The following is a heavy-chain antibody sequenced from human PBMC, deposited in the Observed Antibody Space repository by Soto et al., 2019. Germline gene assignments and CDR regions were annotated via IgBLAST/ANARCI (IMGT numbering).Heavy chain of an antibody. V-gene: IGHV3-33*01. CDR1: GFTFSSYG. CDR2: IWYDGSNE. CDR3: ARERLHGGSLDY. D-gene: IGHD2-15*01. J-gene: IGHJ4*02. Sequence: QVQLVESGGGVVQPGRSLRLSCAASGFTFSSYGMHWVRQAPGKGLEWVAVIWYDGSNEYYADSVKGRFTISRDSSKNTLYLQMNSLRAEDTAVYYSARERLHGGSLDYWGQGTLVTVSS.